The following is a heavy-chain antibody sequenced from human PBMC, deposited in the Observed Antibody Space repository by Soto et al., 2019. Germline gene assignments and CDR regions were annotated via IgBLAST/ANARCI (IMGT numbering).Heavy chain of an antibody. D-gene: IGHD3-22*01. J-gene: IGHJ4*02. CDR2: IRSKAYGGTT. CDR3: TRVPYYYDSSDI. CDR1: GFTFCDYT. V-gene: IGHV3-49*03. Sequence: LILSCTASGFTFCDYTMSWFRQAPGKGLEWVGFIRSKAYGGTTEYAASVKGRFTISRDDSKSIAYLQMNSLKTEDTAVYYCTRVPYYYDSSDIWGQGTLVTVSS.